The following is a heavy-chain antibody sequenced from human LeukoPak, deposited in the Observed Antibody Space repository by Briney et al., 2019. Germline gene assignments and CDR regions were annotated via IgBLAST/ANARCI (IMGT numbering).Heavy chain of an antibody. CDR1: GGTFSSYA. CDR3: ARDRVGYCSSTSCYRFDY. J-gene: IGHJ4*02. CDR2: IIPIFGTA. Sequence: GASVKVSCKASGGTFSSYAISWVRQAPGQGLEWMGGIIPIFGTANYAQKFQGRVTITADKSTSTAYMELSSLRSEDTAVYYCARDRVGYCSSTSCYRFDYWGQGTLVTVSS. D-gene: IGHD2-2*03. V-gene: IGHV1-69*06.